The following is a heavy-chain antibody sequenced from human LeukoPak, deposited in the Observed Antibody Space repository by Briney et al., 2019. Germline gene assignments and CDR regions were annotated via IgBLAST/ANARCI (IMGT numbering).Heavy chain of an antibody. V-gene: IGHV1-18*01. CDR2: ISAYNGNT. CDR1: GYTFTSYG. D-gene: IGHD3-10*01. Sequence: ASVKVSCKASGYTFTSYGISWVRQAPGQGLERMGWISAYNGNTNYAQKLQGRVTMTTDTSTSTAYMELRSLRSDDTAVYYCARAVIITVRYYYYMDVWGKGTTVTVSS. J-gene: IGHJ6*03. CDR3: ARAVIITVRYYYYMDV.